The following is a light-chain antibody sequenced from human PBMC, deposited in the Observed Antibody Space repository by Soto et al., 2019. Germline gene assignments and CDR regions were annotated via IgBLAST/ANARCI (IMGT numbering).Light chain of an antibody. CDR3: HHYKSCLST. CDR2: RVS. CDR1: QTLNNY. J-gene: IGKJ1*01. Sequence: DIQMSQSPSTLSASVGDRVTITCRASQTLNNYWTWYQLKPGKAPKFLIYRVSTLEVGVPSRISGAGSGTEFSLTISSLQPDDCATYYFHHYKSCLSTFGQGTKVEIK. V-gene: IGKV1-5*03.